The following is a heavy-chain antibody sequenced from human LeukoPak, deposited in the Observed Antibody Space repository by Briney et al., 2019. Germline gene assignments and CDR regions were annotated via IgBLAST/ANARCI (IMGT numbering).Heavy chain of an antibody. Sequence: GGSLRLSCAASGFTFSSYSMNWVRQAPGKGLEWVSSTSSSSSYIYYADSVKGRFTISRDNAKNSLYLQMNSLRAEDTAVYYCARDYSETDAFDIWGQGTMVTVSS. D-gene: IGHD6-13*01. J-gene: IGHJ3*02. V-gene: IGHV3-21*01. CDR2: TSSSSSYI. CDR1: GFTFSSYS. CDR3: ARDYSETDAFDI.